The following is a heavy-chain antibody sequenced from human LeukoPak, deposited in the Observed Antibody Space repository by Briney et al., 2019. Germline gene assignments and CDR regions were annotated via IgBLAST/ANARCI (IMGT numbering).Heavy chain of an antibody. Sequence: ASVKVSCKASGYTFTGYYMHWVRQAPGQGLEWMGWINPNTGGTNYAQKFQGRVTMTRDTSITTAYMELSRLRSDDTAVYYCARGPLNYCGMDVWGQGTTVTVSS. CDR3: ARGPLNYCGMDV. J-gene: IGHJ6*02. CDR1: GYTFTGYY. V-gene: IGHV1-2*02. CDR2: INPNTGGT.